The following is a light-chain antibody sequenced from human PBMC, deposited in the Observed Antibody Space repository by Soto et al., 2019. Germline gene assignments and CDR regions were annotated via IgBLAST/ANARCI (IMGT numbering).Light chain of an antibody. V-gene: IGLV2-8*01. CDR2: ELS. Sequence: QSVLTQPPSASGSPGQSVTISCTGTSSDIGGYNYVSWYQQHPGKAPKLMIYELSKRPSGVPDRFSGSKSGNTASLTVSGLQAEDEADYYCSSYAGSNNFVVFGGGTKLNVL. J-gene: IGLJ2*01. CDR3: SSYAGSNNFVV. CDR1: SSDIGGYNY.